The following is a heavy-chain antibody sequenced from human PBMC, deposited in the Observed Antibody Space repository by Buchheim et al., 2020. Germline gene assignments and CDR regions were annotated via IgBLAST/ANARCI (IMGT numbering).Heavy chain of an antibody. J-gene: IGHJ6*02. Sequence: QLQLQESGPGLVKPSETLSLTCTVSGGSISSSSYYWGWIRQPPGKGLEWIGSIYYSGSTYYNPSLKSRVTIPVDTSKNQFSLKLSSVTAADTAVYYCARIGYCSSTSCYYADYYYYGMDVWGQGTT. CDR2: IYYSGST. CDR3: ARIGYCSSTSCYYADYYYYGMDV. CDR1: GGSISSSSYY. D-gene: IGHD2-2*01. V-gene: IGHV4-39*07.